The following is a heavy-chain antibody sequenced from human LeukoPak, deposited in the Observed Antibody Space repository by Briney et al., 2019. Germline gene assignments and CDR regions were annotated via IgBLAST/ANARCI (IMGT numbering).Heavy chain of an antibody. CDR3: VRGRELTY. J-gene: IGHJ4*02. D-gene: IGHD1-26*01. V-gene: IGHV4-59*01. CDR1: GGSISSYY. Sequence: SSETLSLTCTVSGGSISSYYWSWLRQPPGKGLEWIGYIYNSGSTIYNPSLRSRVTISVDTSKNQFSLKLNSVTAADTAVYYCVRGRELTYWSQGTLVTVSS. CDR2: IYNSGST.